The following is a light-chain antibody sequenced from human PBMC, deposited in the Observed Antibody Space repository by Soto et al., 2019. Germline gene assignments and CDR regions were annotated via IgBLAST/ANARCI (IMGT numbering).Light chain of an antibody. CDR3: QHYGSSPRT. CDR1: RSVSSNY. J-gene: IGKJ1*01. V-gene: IGKV3-20*01. CDR2: RAS. Sequence: IVLTQSPGTLSLSPWETATLSCRASRSVSSNYLAWYQQRPGQAPRLLINRASNRATGIPDRVTGSGSGTDFTLTINRLEPADFAVYDCQHYGSSPRTFGQGTKVDIK.